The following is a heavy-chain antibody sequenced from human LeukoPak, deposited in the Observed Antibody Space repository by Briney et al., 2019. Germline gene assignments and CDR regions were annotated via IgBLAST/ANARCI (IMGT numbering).Heavy chain of an antibody. J-gene: IGHJ4*02. Sequence: GSLRLSCAASGFTFSSYAMSWIRQPAGKGLEWIGRIYTSGSTNYNPSLKSRVTISVDTSKNQFSLKLSSVTAADTAVYYCARDGPYGGNYNYWGQGTLVTVSS. D-gene: IGHD4-23*01. V-gene: IGHV4-4*07. CDR1: GFTFSSYA. CDR2: IYTSGST. CDR3: ARDGPYGGNYNY.